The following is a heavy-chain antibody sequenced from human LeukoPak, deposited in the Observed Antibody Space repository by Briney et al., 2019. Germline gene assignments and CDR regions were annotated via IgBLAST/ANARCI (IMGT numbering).Heavy chain of an antibody. CDR1: GFTFSSYA. V-gene: IGHV3-23*01. CDR3: AKGQQLVRYYYYYMDV. Sequence: GGSLRLSCAASGFTFSSYAMSWVRQAPGKGLEWVSAISGSGGSTYYADSVKGRFTISRDNSKNTLYLQMNSLRAEDTAVYYCAKGQQLVRYYYYYMDVWGKGTTVTVSS. D-gene: IGHD6-13*01. CDR2: ISGSGGST. J-gene: IGHJ6*03.